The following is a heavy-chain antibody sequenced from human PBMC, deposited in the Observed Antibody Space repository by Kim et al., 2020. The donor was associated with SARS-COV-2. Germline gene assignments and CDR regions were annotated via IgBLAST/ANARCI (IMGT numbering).Heavy chain of an antibody. CDR3: ARRKYSGSSGTLDI. CDR1: GDSVSSNSAA. V-gene: IGHV6-1*01. D-gene: IGHD3-10*01. CDR2: TYYASKWIT. J-gene: IGHJ3*02. Sequence: SQTLSLTCAISGDSVSSNSAAWNWFRQSPSRGLEWLGRTYYASKWITDYAASVKSRIIIKADTTQNQLSLQLNSVTPEDTAVYYCARRKYSGSSGTLDIWGQGTMVTVSS.